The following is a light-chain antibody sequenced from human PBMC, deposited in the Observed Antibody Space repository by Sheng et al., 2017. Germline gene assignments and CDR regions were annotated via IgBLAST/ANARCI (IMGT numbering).Light chain of an antibody. V-gene: IGKV1-33*01. CDR3: QQYDNLPFT. Sequence: DIQMTQSPSSLSASVGDRVTITCRASQGITNYLAWYQQKPGKAPKLLIYDASNLEAGVPSRFSGSGSGTDFTFTISSLQPEDIATYYCQQYDNLPFTFGPGTIVDIK. CDR1: QGITNY. J-gene: IGKJ3*01. CDR2: DAS.